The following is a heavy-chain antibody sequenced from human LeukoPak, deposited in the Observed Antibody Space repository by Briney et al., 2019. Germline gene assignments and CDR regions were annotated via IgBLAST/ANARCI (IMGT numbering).Heavy chain of an antibody. Sequence: GGSLRLSCAASGFTFSYYWMHWVRQAPGKGLVWVSRINRDGSSTSYADFLEGRFTISRDNAKNTLYLQMHSLRAEDTAVYYCAREVEMVSDAFDVWGQGTMVSV. V-gene: IGHV3-74*01. CDR1: GFTFSYYW. J-gene: IGHJ3*01. CDR3: AREVEMVSDAFDV. CDR2: INRDGSST. D-gene: IGHD5-24*01.